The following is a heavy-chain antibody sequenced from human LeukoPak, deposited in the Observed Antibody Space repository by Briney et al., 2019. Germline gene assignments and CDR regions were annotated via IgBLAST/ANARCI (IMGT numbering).Heavy chain of an antibody. CDR3: ARADFWSGHYYYFYGMDV. J-gene: IGHJ6*02. CDR2: IWFDGNNE. V-gene: IGHV3-33*01. CDR1: GFPFSSYG. D-gene: IGHD3-3*01. Sequence: PGRSLRLSCVASGFPFSSYGMHWVRQAPGKGLEWVAVIWFDGNNEYYADSVRGRFTISRDNSKNTLYLQMNSLGAEDTAIYYCARADFWSGHYYYFYGMDVWGQGTTLTVSS.